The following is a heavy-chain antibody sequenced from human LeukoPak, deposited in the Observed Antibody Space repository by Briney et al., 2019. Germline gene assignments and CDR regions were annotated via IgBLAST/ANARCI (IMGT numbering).Heavy chain of an antibody. CDR3: ARSVPEGVAAAGTEVQYYFDY. J-gene: IGHJ4*02. Sequence: PGGSLRLSCATSGFTFSSYWMSWVRQAPGKGLEWVANIKQDGSEKYYVDSVKGRFTISRDNAKNSLYLQMNSLRAEDTAVYYCARSVPEGVAAAGTEVQYYFDYWGQGTLVTVSS. CDR1: GFTFSSYW. D-gene: IGHD6-13*01. V-gene: IGHV3-7*01. CDR2: IKQDGSEK.